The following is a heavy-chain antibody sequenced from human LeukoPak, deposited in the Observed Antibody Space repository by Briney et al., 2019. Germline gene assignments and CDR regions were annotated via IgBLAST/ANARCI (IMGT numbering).Heavy chain of an antibody. CDR3: ARAGLERRKVVEYNWFDP. J-gene: IGHJ5*02. V-gene: IGHV1-18*01. Sequence: GASVKVSCKASGYTFSSYGISWVRQAPGQGLEWMGWISAYNGNTNYARNFQGRVIMTTDTSTSTAYMELRSLRSDDTAVYYCARAGLERRKVVEYNWFDPWGQGTLVIVSS. D-gene: IGHD1-1*01. CDR2: ISAYNGNT. CDR1: GYTFSSYG.